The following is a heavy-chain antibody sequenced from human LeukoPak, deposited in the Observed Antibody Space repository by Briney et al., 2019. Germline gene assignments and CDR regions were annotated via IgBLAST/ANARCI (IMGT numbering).Heavy chain of an antibody. J-gene: IGHJ4*02. CDR1: GFTFSSYA. D-gene: IGHD6-13*01. Sequence: QSGGSLRLSCAASGFTFSSYAMSWVRQAPGKGLEWVSAISGSGGSTYYADSVKGRFTISRDNAKSTLYLQMNSLRAEDTAVYYCAKVESGNYIANGEFDYWGQGTLVTVSS. CDR2: ISGSGGST. CDR3: AKVESGNYIANGEFDY. V-gene: IGHV3-23*01.